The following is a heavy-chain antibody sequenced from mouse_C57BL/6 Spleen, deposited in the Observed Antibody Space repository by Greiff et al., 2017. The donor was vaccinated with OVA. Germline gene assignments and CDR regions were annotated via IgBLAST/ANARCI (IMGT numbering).Heavy chain of an antibody. Sequence: VQLQQPGAELVMPGASVKLSCKASGYTFTSYWMHWVKQRPGQGLEWIGEIDPSDSYTNYNQKFKGKSTLTVDKSSSTAYMQLSSLTSEDSAVYYCARGQLRSPCDYWGKGTTLTVSS. J-gene: IGHJ2*01. D-gene: IGHD3-2*02. CDR2: IDPSDSYT. V-gene: IGHV1-69*01. CDR3: ARGQLRSPCDY. CDR1: GYTFTSYW.